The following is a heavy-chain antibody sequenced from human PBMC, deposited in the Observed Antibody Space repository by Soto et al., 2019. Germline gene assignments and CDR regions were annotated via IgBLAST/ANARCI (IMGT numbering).Heavy chain of an antibody. CDR1: GASLSSYY. CDR2: VFATGST. V-gene: IGHV4-59*01. Sequence: SETLSLTCTVSGASLSSYYWSWIRQSPEKGLEWIGFVFATGSTTYNPSLKSRVSMSVDASRNQFSLRLTSVTAADTAVFYCARDALTAVRPPSWFDTWGQGVLVTVSS. CDR3: ARDALTAVRPPSWFDT. D-gene: IGHD6-6*01. J-gene: IGHJ5*02.